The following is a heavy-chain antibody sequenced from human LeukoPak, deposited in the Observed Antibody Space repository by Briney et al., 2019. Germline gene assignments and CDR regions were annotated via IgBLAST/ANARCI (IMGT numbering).Heavy chain of an antibody. CDR2: IYYSGST. D-gene: IGHD5-12*01. Sequence: SETLSLTCTVSGGSISSSSYYWGWIRQPPGKGLKWIGSIYYSGSTYYNPSLKSRVTISVDTSKNQFSLKLSSVTAADTAVYYCTKYSGYDGGVDYWGQGTLVTVSS. J-gene: IGHJ4*02. CDR1: GGSISSSSYY. CDR3: TKYSGYDGGVDY. V-gene: IGHV4-39*01.